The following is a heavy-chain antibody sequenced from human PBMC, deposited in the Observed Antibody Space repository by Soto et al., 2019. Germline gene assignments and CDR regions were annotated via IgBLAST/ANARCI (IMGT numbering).Heavy chain of an antibody. CDR3: ARGTAPDYYYYMDV. J-gene: IGHJ6*03. V-gene: IGHV3-53*04. D-gene: IGHD4-17*01. CDR2: IYSGGST. CDR1: GFTVSSNY. Sequence: GGSLRLSCAASGFTVSSNYMSWVRQAPGKGLEWVSVIYSGGSTYYADSVKGRFTISRHNSKNTLYLQMNSLRAEDTAVYYCARGTAPDYYYYMDVWGKGTTVTVSS.